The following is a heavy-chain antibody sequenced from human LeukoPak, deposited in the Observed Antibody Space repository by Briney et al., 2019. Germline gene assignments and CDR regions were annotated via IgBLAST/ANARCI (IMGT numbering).Heavy chain of an antibody. Sequence: GGSLRLSCAASGSSFSTYAMHWVRQAPGKGLEWVAVISDDGSDKYYADSVKGRFTISRDNSKNTLYLQMSSLRAEDTAVYYCARDSGSGYYDSSGSFFDYWGQGTLVTVSS. J-gene: IGHJ4*02. CDR3: ARDSGSGYYDSSGSFFDY. V-gene: IGHV3-30*15. CDR2: ISDDGSDK. D-gene: IGHD3-22*01. CDR1: GSSFSTYA.